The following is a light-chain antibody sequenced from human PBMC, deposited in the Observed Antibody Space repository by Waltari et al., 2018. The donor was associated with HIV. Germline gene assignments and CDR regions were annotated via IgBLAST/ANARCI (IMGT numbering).Light chain of an antibody. J-gene: IGLJ3*02. CDR3: SSFSPTLM. V-gene: IGLV2-14*03. Sequence: QSALTQPASISGSPGQSITISCPGPTSAIGPFNSVSWYQAHPDKAPKLIFFGVTDRPSGVSSRFSASKSDNAASLTISDLRAEDEAEYYCSSFSPTLMFGGGTRLTVL. CDR2: GVT. CDR1: TSAIGPFNS.